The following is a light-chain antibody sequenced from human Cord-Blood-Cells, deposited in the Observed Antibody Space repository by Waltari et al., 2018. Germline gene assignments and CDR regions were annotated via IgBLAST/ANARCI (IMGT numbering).Light chain of an antibody. V-gene: IGLV3-25*02. Sequence: SVMTHPPPVSESPGQTRRITSSGDAYTKKNAHLYQQKPGQAPVLGIYKDSERPSGIPERFSGSSSGTTVTLTISGVQAEDEADYYCQSADSSGTYWVFGAGTKVTVL. CDR2: KDS. CDR3: QSADSSGTYWV. J-gene: IGLJ1*01. CDR1: AYTKKN.